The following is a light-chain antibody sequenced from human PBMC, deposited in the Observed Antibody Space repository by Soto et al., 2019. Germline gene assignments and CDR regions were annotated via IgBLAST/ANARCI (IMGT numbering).Light chain of an antibody. V-gene: IGKV1-39*01. Sequence: DIPMTQSPPSLSASVGDRVTITCRASQSISNYLHWYQQKPGKAPTLLIYAASSLQGGVPSRFSGTGSGTDFTLTISSLQPEDFAAYYCLQSFRLPNTFGQGTKLEIK. CDR3: LQSFRLPNT. J-gene: IGKJ2*01. CDR2: AAS. CDR1: QSISNY.